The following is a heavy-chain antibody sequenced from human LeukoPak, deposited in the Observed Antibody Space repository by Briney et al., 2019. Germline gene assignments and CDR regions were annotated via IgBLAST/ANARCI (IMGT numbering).Heavy chain of an antibody. D-gene: IGHD6-13*01. V-gene: IGHV1-18*01. J-gene: IGHJ5*02. CDR1: GYTFTSYG. Sequence: ASVKVSCKASGYTFTSYGISWVRQAPGQGLEWMGWISAYNGNTNYAQKLQGRVTMTTDTSTSTAYMELRSLRSDDTAVYYCARDDMDSSSWYNWFDPWGQGTLVTVSS. CDR2: ISAYNGNT. CDR3: ARDDMDSSSWYNWFDP.